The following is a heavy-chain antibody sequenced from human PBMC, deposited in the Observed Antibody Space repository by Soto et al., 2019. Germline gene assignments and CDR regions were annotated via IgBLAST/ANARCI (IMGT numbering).Heavy chain of an antibody. Sequence: GASVKVSCKASGYTFTRSGISWVRQAPGQGLEWMGWISTYNGDTNYAQTFQGRDTMTTDTSTSTVRMEVRSLRSDDTAVYYCAREGVAPYYYYGMDVWGQGTPVTVSS. V-gene: IGHV1-18*01. CDR1: GYTFTRSG. CDR3: AREGVAPYYYYGMDV. CDR2: ISTYNGDT. D-gene: IGHD5-12*01. J-gene: IGHJ6*02.